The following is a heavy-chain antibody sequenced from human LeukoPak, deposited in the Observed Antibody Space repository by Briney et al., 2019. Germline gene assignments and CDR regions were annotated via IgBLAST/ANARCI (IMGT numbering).Heavy chain of an antibody. V-gene: IGHV3-23*01. J-gene: IGHJ4*02. D-gene: IGHD3-22*01. Sequence: GGSLRLSCAVSGITLSNYGMSWVRQAPGKGLEWVAGIGGSGPGTNYADSVKGRFTISRDNSKNTLYLQMNSLRVEDTAVYFCAKRGVVIRVILVGFHKEAYYFDSWGQGALVTVSS. CDR2: IGGSGPGT. CDR1: GITLSNYG. CDR3: AKRGVVIRVILVGFHKEAYYFDS.